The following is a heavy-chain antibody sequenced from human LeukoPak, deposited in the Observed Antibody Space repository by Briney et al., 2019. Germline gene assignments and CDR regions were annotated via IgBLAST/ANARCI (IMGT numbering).Heavy chain of an antibody. CDR3: ARGLPLRGYCYGRFDC. V-gene: IGHV4-34*01. D-gene: IGHD5-18*01. Sequence: SETLSLTCAVYGGSFSGYYWSWIRQPPGNWLEWIGEINHSGSTNYNPSLKSRVTISVDTSKNQFSLKLSSVTAADTAVYYCARGLPLRGYCYGRFDCWGQGTLVTVSS. CDR1: GGSFSGYY. CDR2: INHSGST. J-gene: IGHJ4*02.